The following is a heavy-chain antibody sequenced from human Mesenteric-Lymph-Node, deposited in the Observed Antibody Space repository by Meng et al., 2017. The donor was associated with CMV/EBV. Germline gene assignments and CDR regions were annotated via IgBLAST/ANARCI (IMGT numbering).Heavy chain of an antibody. CDR1: GGSFSGYY. J-gene: IGHJ4*02. CDR2: INHSGST. V-gene: IGHV4-34*01. D-gene: IGHD3-9*01. CDR3: ARGSSYDILTGYFDY. Sequence: QVQVHQWGARLLKPSVTLSVTCAVYGGSFSGYYWNWIRQSPEKGLEWIGEINHSGSTTYNPSFTSRIIISVDTSTNQISLNMSSVTAADTAVYYCARGSSYDILTGYFDYWGQGALVTVSS.